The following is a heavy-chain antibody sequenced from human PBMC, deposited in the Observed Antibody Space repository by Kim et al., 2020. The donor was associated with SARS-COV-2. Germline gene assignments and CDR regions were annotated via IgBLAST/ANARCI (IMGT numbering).Heavy chain of an antibody. CDR2: INPNSGGT. CDR3: AREVAAASNNWFDP. Sequence: ASVKVSCEASGYTFTDSYMHWVRQAPGQGFEWMGWINPNSGGTNYAQKFQGRVSMTRDTSTSTAYMELSRLRSDDTAVYCCAREVAAASNNWFDPLGRVT. J-gene: IGHJ5*02. V-gene: IGHV1-2*02. D-gene: IGHD2-2*01. CDR1: GYTFTDSY.